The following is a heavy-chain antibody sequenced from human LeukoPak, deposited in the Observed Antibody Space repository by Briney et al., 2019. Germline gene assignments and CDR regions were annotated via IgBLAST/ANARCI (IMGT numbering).Heavy chain of an antibody. CDR2: IKSKPAGGST. D-gene: IGHD3-22*01. J-gene: IGHJ4*02. Sequence: GGSLRLSCTASGFTFSNAWMSWVRQAPGKGLEWVGRIKSKPAGGSTDYAAPIKGRFTISRDNSKNTLYLQMNSLRAEDTAVYYCASGYYSHFDYWGQGTLVTVSS. CDR1: GFTFSNAW. CDR3: ASGYYSHFDY. V-gene: IGHV3-15*01.